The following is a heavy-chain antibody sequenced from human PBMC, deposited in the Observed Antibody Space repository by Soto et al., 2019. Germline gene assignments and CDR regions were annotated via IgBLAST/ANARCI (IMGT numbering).Heavy chain of an antibody. CDR1: GYTLTELS. CDR3: ASPGRQLVDYYCYGMDV. Sequence: ASVKVSCKVSGYTLTELSMHWVRQAPGKGLEWMGGFNPEDGETIYAQKFQGRVTMTEDTSTDTAYMELSSLRSEDTAVYYCASPGRQLVDYYCYGMDVWGQGTTVTVSS. J-gene: IGHJ6*02. CDR2: FNPEDGET. V-gene: IGHV1-24*01. D-gene: IGHD6-13*01.